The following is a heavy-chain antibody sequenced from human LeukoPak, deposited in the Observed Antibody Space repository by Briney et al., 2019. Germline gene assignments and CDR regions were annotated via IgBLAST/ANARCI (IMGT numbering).Heavy chain of an antibody. D-gene: IGHD3-10*01. CDR1: GGSISSSSYY. CDR3: ARRARRWFGELTLRANNWFDP. Sequence: PSETLSLTCTVSGGSISSSSYYWGWTRQPPGKGLEWIGSIYYSGSTYYNPSLKSRVTISVDKSKNQCSLKLSSVTAADTAVYYCARRARRWFGELTLRANNWFDPWGQGTLVTVSS. V-gene: IGHV4-39*07. CDR2: IYYSGST. J-gene: IGHJ5*02.